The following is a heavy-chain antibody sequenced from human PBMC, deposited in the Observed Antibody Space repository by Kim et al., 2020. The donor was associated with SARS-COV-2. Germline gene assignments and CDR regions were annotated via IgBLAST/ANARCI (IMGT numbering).Heavy chain of an antibody. CDR1: GYSFTSYW. CDR2: IDPSDSYT. D-gene: IGHD3-16*02. CDR3: AGHERGAMITFGGVIVHAYYYYGMDV. J-gene: IGHJ6*02. Sequence: GESLKISCKGSGYSFTSYWISWVRQMPGKGLEWMGRIDPSDSYTNYSPSFQGHVTISADKSISTAYLQWSSLKASDTAMYYCAGHERGAMITFGGVIVHAYYYYGMDVWGQGTTVTVSS. V-gene: IGHV5-10-1*01.